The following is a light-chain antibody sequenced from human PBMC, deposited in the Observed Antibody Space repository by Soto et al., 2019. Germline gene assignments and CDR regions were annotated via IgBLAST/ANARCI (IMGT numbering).Light chain of an antibody. CDR1: LSLLHSDGKTS. J-gene: IGKJ3*01. CDR2: EFS. CDR3: SKSLHLSLT. V-gene: IGKV2D-29*01. Sequence: DIVMTQNPLSLSVTPGQAASISCKSSLSLLHSDGKTSLFWYLQRPGQPPQLLISEFSKRFSGVTDRFSGSVSGTDFTLKISRVEAEDVGVYLCSKSLHLSLTFGPGPKV.